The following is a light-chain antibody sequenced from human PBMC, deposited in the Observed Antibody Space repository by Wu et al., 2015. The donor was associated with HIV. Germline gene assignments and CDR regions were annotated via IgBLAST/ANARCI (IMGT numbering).Light chain of an antibody. CDR1: QSISSY. CDR2: AAS. J-gene: IGKJ1*01. V-gene: IGKV1-39*01. CDR3: QQSYTSPRT. Sequence: DIQMTQSPSSLSASVGDRVTITCRASQSISSYLNWYQQKPGKAPKLLIYAASSLQSGVPSRFSGSGSGTDFTLTVNSLQAEDFAIYYCQQSYTSPRTFGQGTKV.